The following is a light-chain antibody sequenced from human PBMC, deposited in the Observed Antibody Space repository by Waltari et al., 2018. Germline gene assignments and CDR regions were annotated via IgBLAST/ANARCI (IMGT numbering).Light chain of an antibody. CDR2: GAS. CDR1: QSVSSNY. V-gene: IGKV3-20*01. J-gene: IGKJ1*01. Sequence: EIVLTQSPGTLSLSPGARATLSCRASQSVSSNYLAWYQQQPGQAPRLLIYGASSRATGIPDRFSGSGSGTDFTLTISRLEPEDFAVYYCQQYGTSRAFGQGTKVEIK. CDR3: QQYGTSRA.